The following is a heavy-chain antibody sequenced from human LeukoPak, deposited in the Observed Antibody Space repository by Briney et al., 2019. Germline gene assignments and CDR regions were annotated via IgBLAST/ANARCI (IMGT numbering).Heavy chain of an antibody. D-gene: IGHD5-18*01. CDR3: ARDYQGGYGDKTVDY. Sequence: PETLSLTCTVSGGSISSRSHYWGWIRQPPGKGLEWIGSIYYSGSTYYNPSLKSRVTISVDTSKNQFSLKLSSVTAADTAVYYCARDYQGGYGDKTVDYWGQGTLVTVSS. CDR2: IYYSGST. V-gene: IGHV4-39*07. CDR1: GGSISSRSHY. J-gene: IGHJ4*02.